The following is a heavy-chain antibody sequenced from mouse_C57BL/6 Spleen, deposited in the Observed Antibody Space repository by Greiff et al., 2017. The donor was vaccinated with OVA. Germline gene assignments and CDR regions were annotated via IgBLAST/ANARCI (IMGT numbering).Heavy chain of an antibody. CDR1: GYAFSSSW. CDR3: AGGGWGDYFDY. CDR2: IYPGDGDT. J-gene: IGHJ2*01. V-gene: IGHV1-82*01. D-gene: IGHD2-3*01. Sequence: QVQLQQSGPELVKPGASVKISCKASGYAFSSSWMNWVKQRPGKGLEWIGRIYPGDGDTNYNGKFKGKATLTADKSSSTAYMQLSVLTSEDSAVYFCAGGGWGDYFDYWGQGTTLTVSS.